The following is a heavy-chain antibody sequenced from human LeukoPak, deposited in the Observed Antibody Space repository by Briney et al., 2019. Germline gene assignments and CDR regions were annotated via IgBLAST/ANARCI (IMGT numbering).Heavy chain of an antibody. V-gene: IGHV4-34*01. CDR3: ARDPAWDSY. Sequence: PSETLSLTCAVYGGSFSGHYWSWIRQPPGKGLEWIGEINHSGSTNYNPSLKSRVTISVDTSKNQFSLKLSSVTAADTAVYYCARDPAWDSYWGQGTLVTVSS. CDR1: GGSFSGHY. J-gene: IGHJ4*02. D-gene: IGHD1-26*01. CDR2: INHSGST.